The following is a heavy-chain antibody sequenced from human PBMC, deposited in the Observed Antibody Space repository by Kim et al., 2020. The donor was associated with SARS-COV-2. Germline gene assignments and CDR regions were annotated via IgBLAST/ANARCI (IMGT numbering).Heavy chain of an antibody. CDR1: GGSLTTRGYY. CDR3: SGPADFWVYAMDV. J-gene: IGHJ6*02. D-gene: IGHD7-27*01. CDR2: IYYNGNT. Sequence: SETLSLTCTVSGGSLTTRGYYWSWIRPHPGKGPEWIGYIYYNGNTLYNPSLSSRVTMSLDTAKNQFSLNLNVVTAADTDVYYCSGPADFWVYAMDVWGQGTTVIVSS. V-gene: IGHV4-31*03.